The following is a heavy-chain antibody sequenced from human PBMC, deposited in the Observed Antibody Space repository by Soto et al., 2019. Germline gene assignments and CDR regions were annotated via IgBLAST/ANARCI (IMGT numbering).Heavy chain of an antibody. CDR3: ARYVNPYDTAVWFDP. J-gene: IGHJ5*02. Sequence: SETLSLTCTVSGGSINSYCWSWIRQPPGKGLEWIGCIYYSGTTNYNSSLKSRVTISLDTSKNQFSLRLRSVTAADTAVYYCARYVNPYDTAVWFDPWGQGTLVTVSS. D-gene: IGHD3-9*01. CDR2: IYYSGTT. CDR1: GGSINSYC. V-gene: IGHV4-59*01.